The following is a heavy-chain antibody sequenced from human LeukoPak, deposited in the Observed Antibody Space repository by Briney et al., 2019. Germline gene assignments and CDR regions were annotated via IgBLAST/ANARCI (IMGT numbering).Heavy chain of an antibody. CDR2: IYYSGST. CDR3: ARWPIRGYYDSSGYFDY. D-gene: IGHD3-22*01. CDR1: GGSISSSSYY. V-gene: IGHV4-39*07. Sequence: SETLSLTCTVSGGSISSSSYYWGWIRQPPGKGLEWIGSIYYSGSTYYKPSLESRVTISVDTSKNQFSLNLSSVTAADTAVYYCARWPIRGYYDSSGYFDYWGQGTLVTVSS. J-gene: IGHJ4*02.